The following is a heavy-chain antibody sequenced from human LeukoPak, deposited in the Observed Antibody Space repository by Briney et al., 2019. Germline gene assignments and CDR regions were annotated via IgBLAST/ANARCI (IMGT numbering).Heavy chain of an antibody. D-gene: IGHD6-6*01. Sequence: SETLSFTCAVYGGSFSGYYWSWIRQPPGKGLEWIGEINHSGSTNYNPSLKSRVTISVDTSKNQFSLKLSSVTAADTAVYYCARGGSSIYAPYGMDVWGQGTTVTVSS. CDR3: ARGGSSIYAPYGMDV. CDR2: INHSGST. V-gene: IGHV4-34*01. CDR1: GGSFSGYY. J-gene: IGHJ6*02.